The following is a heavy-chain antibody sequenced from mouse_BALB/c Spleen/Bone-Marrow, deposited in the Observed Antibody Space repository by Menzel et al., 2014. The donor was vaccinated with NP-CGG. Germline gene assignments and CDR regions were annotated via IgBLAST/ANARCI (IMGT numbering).Heavy chain of an antibody. J-gene: IGHJ2*01. V-gene: IGHV5-6-3*01. Sequence: EVHLVESGGGLVQPGASLKLSCAASGFTFSSYGMSWVRQTPDKRLELVATINSNGGSTYYPDSVKGRFTISRDNAKNTLYLQMSSLKPEDTAMYYCARDYYSSSDYWGQGTTLTVSS. CDR3: ARDYYSSSDY. CDR1: GFTFSSYG. D-gene: IGHD1-1*01. CDR2: INSNGGST.